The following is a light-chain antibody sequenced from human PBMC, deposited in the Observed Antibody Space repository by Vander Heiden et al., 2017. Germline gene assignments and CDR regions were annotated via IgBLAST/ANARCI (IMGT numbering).Light chain of an antibody. CDR2: AAS. V-gene: IGKV1-39*01. CDR1: QSISSY. Sequence: DIQMTQSPSSLSASVGDRVTITCRASQSISSYLNWYQQKPGKAPKLLIYAASSLQSGVQSRFSGSGAGTDFTLTISSLQPEELATYYCQQSDSTPWTFGQGTKVEIK. CDR3: QQSDSTPWT. J-gene: IGKJ1*01.